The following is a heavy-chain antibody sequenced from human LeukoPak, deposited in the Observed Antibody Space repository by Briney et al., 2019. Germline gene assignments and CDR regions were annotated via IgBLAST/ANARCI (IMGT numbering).Heavy chain of an antibody. Sequence: GVSLRLSCAASGFTFSSYEMNWVRQAPGKGLEWVSYISSSASTIYYADSVKGRFTISRDNTKKSLYLQMNSLRAEDTALYYCARQLVARSNDCWGQGTLVTVSS. D-gene: IGHD6-6*01. CDR1: GFTFSSYE. CDR2: ISSSASTI. J-gene: IGHJ4*02. V-gene: IGHV3-48*03. CDR3: ARQLVARSNDC.